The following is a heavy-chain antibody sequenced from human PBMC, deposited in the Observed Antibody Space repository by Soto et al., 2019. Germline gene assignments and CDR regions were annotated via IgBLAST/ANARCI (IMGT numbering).Heavy chain of an antibody. CDR1: GYTFTSYD. D-gene: IGHD6-19*01. J-gene: IGHJ3*02. CDR3: ASPHEASGWYDAFDI. V-gene: IGHV1-8*01. Sequence: GASVKVSCKASGYTFTSYDINWVRQATGQGLEWMGWMNPNSGNTGYAQKFQGRVTMTRNTSISTAYMELSSLRSEDTAVYYCASPHEASGWYDAFDIWGQGTRVTVSS. CDR2: MNPNSGNT.